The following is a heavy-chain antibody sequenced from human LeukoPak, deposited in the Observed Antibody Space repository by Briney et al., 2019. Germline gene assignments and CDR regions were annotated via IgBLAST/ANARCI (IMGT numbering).Heavy chain of an antibody. CDR3: ARGEDYYPIEY. CDR1: GFTFSSYS. D-gene: IGHD3-22*01. V-gene: IGHV3-21*01. CDR2: ISSSSSYI. Sequence: GSLRLSCAASGFTFSSYSMNWVRQAPGKGLEWVSSISSSSSYIYYADSVKGRFTISRDNAKNSLCLQMNSLRAEDTAVYYCARGEDYYPIEYWGQGTLVTVSS. J-gene: IGHJ4*02.